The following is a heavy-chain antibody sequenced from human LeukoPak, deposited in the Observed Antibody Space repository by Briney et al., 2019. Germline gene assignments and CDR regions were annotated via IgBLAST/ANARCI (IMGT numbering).Heavy chain of an antibody. CDR3: ASRRGTVVTPYYFDY. V-gene: IGHV1-69*01. CDR2: IIPIFGTA. Sequence: SVKVSCKTSGGSFSSNGINWVRRAPGQGLEWMGGIIPIFGTANYAQKFQGRVTITADESTSTAYMELSSLRSEDTAVYYCASRRGTVVTPYYFDYWGQGTLVTVSS. J-gene: IGHJ4*02. D-gene: IGHD4-23*01. CDR1: GGSFSSNG.